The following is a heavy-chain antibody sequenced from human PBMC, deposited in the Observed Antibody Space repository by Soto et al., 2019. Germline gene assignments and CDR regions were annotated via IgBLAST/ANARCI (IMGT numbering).Heavy chain of an antibody. D-gene: IGHD5-18*01. CDR1: GYTFTSYG. CDR2: ISAYNGNT. CDR3: ARDLRGYSYGYNWFDT. J-gene: IGHJ5*02. Sequence: QVQLVQSGAEVKKPGASVKVSCKASGYTFTSYGISWVRQAPGQGLEWMGWISAYNGNTHYAQKRQGRVTMTTDTSTSTAYMEMRSLRSDDTAVYYCARDLRGYSYGYNWFDTWGQGTLVTVSS. V-gene: IGHV1-18*01.